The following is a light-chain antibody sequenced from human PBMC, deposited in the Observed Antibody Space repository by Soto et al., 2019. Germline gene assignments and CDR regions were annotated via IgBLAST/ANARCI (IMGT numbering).Light chain of an antibody. V-gene: IGLV2-14*03. CDR2: DVS. Sequence: QSVLTQPASVSGSPGQSITISCTGTSSDVGGYNYVSWYQHHPGKAPKLLIYDVSNRPSGFSNRFSGSKSDNTASLTISGLQPEDGGDYYCSSDTTSNTRQIVVGTGTKLTVL. CDR3: SSDTTSNTRQIV. J-gene: IGLJ1*01. CDR1: SSDVGGYNY.